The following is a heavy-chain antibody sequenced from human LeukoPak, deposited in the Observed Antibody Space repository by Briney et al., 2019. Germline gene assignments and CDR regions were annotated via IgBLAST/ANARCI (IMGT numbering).Heavy chain of an antibody. V-gene: IGHV1-69*05. J-gene: IGHJ5*02. CDR2: IIPIFGTA. CDR3: AKVATYYYGSGSKNWFDP. CDR1: GGTFSSYA. D-gene: IGHD3-10*01. Sequence: ASVKVSCKASGGTFSSYAISWVRQAPGQGLEWMGGIIPIFGTANYAQKFQGRVTITTDESTSTAYMELSSLRAEDTAVYYCAKVATYYYGSGSKNWFDPWGQGTLVTVSS.